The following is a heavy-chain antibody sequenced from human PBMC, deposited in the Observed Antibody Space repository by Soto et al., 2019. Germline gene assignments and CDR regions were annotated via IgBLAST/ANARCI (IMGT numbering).Heavy chain of an antibody. CDR2: INAGNGDT. CDR3: ASEIDATTATSLDY. D-gene: IGHD4-17*01. J-gene: IGHJ4*02. V-gene: IGHV1-3*01. Sequence: ASVKVSCKASGYTFSNCAMHWVRQAPGQGLEWMGWINAGNGDTKYSQKFQDRVTITRDTSVSTAYMELSSLRFEDTAVYYCASEIDATTATSLDYWGQGTLVTVSS. CDR1: GYTFSNCA.